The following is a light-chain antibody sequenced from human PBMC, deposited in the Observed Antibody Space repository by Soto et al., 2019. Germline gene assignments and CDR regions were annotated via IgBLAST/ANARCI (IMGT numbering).Light chain of an antibody. V-gene: IGLV2-8*01. Sequence: QSALTQPPSASGSPGQSVTIPCTGASSDVIGYDYVSWYQQYPGKAPKLMIYEVIKRPSGVPDRFSGSKSGNTASLTVSGLQAEDEADYYCSSYTSSSTLRYVFGTGTKLTVL. CDR3: SSYTSSSTLRYV. CDR1: SSDVIGYDY. J-gene: IGLJ1*01. CDR2: EVI.